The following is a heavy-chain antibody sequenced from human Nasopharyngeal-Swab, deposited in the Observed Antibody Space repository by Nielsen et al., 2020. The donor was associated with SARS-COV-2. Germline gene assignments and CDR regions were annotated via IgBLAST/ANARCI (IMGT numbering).Heavy chain of an antibody. D-gene: IGHD6-6*01. CDR3: ARDDGQLGDS. Sequence: GGLLRPSFPPSGLTSSTYSLPWVPQPPGKGLLWFPRIDTDGTITDYADSVKGRFTIPRDNAKNTLDLQMNSLRPEDTAVYYCARDDGQLGDSWGQGTLVTVSS. CDR1: GLTSSTYS. J-gene: IGHJ4*02. V-gene: IGHV3-74*01. CDR2: IDTDGTIT.